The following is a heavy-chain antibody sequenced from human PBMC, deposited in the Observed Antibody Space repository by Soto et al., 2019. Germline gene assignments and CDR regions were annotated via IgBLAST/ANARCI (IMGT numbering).Heavy chain of an antibody. CDR2: INHSGST. J-gene: IGHJ5*02. CDR1: GGSFSGYY. V-gene: IGHV4-34*01. CDR3: ARGPITTNPRFDP. Sequence: SETLSLTCAVYGGSFSGYYWSWIRQPPGKGLEWIGEINHSGSTNYNPSLKSRVTISVDTSKNQFSLKLTSVTAADTAVYYCARGPITTNPRFDPWGQGTLVTVSS. D-gene: IGHD3-22*01.